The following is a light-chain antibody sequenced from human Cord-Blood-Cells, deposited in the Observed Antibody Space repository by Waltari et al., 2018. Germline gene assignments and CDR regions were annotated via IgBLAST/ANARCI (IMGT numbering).Light chain of an antibody. J-gene: IGLJ2*01. CDR3: QVWDSSSDHVV. Sequence: SYVLTQPPSVSVAPGNTARIPCGGHNIGRQRVHWYQQKPGQAPLLDVYDDSDRPSGIPGRFSGSNSWNTATLTISRVEAGDEADYYCQVWDSSSDHVVFGGGTKLTVL. CDR2: DDS. V-gene: IGLV3-21*03. CDR1: NIGRQR.